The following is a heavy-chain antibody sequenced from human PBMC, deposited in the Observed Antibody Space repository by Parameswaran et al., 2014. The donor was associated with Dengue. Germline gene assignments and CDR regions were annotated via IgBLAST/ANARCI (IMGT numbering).Heavy chain of an antibody. Sequence: WIRQPPGKGLEWIGSIYYSGSTYYNPSLKSRVTISVDTSKNQFSLKLSSVTAADTAVYYCARDEGGNRDYWGQGTLVTVSS. J-gene: IGHJ4*02. CDR2: IYYSGST. V-gene: IGHV4-39*07. D-gene: IGHD4-23*01. CDR3: ARDEGGNRDY.